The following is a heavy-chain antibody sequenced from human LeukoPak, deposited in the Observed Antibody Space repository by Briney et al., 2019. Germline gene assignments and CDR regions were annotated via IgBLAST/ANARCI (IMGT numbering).Heavy chain of an antibody. Sequence: ASVKVSCKASGYTFPSYFMHWVRQAPGQGLEWMGGIIPIFGTANYAQKFQGRVTITADESTSTAYMELSSLRSEDTAVYYCAHSTYYDFWSGYWGTSVNWFDPWGQGTLVTVSS. V-gene: IGHV1-69*13. CDR2: IIPIFGTA. D-gene: IGHD3-3*01. J-gene: IGHJ5*02. CDR3: AHSTYYDFWSGYWGTSVNWFDP. CDR1: GYTFPSYF.